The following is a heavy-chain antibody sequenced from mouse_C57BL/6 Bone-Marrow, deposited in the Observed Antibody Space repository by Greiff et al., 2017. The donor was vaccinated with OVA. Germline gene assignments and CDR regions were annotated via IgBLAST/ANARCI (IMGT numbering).Heavy chain of an antibody. D-gene: IGHD2-3*01. J-gene: IGHJ3*01. V-gene: IGHV1-62-2*01. CDR2: FYPGSGSI. CDR1: GYTFTEYT. Sequence: VQLQQSGAELVKPGASVKLSCKASGYTFTEYTIHWVKQRSGQGLEWIGWFYPGSGSIKYNEKFKDKATLTADKSSSTVYMELSRLTSEDSAVYFGARHEEGGDGYPAWFAYWGQGTLVTVSA. CDR3: ARHEEGGDGYPAWFAY.